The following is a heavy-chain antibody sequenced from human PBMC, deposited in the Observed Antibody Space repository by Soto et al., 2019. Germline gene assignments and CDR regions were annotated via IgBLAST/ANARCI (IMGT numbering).Heavy chain of an antibody. J-gene: IGHJ6*01. CDR1: GGAFNTFA. CDR2: IIPVFGSA. CDR3: AXXXXXVXGTTYNHYYYG. V-gene: IGHV1-69*06. D-gene: IGHD1-1*01. Sequence: QVQLVQSGPEVKKPGSSVRVSCKASGGAFNTFALSWVRQAPGQGLEWMGGIIPVFGSADYAQKFQGKITITADKSTSTVYMELSSLRSDDTAVYYCAXXXXXVXGTTYNHYYYG.